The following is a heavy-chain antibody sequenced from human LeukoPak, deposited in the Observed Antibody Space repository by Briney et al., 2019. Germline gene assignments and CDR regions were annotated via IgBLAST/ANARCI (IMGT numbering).Heavy chain of an antibody. CDR3: AKVFRWTDDDY. D-gene: IGHD2-15*01. Sequence: GSLRLSCAASGFTFSSYAMSWVRQAPGKGLGWVSAISGSGGSTYYADSVKGRFTISRDNSKNTLYLQMNSLRAEDTAIYYCAKVFRWTDDDYWGQGTLVTVSS. CDR2: ISGSGGST. J-gene: IGHJ4*02. V-gene: IGHV3-23*01. CDR1: GFTFSSYA.